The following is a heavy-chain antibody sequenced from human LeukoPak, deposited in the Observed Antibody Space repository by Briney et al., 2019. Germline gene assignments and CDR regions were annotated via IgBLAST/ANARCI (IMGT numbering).Heavy chain of an antibody. CDR1: GGSISSHY. V-gene: IGHV4-59*11. J-gene: IGHJ4*02. CDR3: ARLVVAATWTFDY. CDR2: IYYSGST. D-gene: IGHD2-15*01. Sequence: PSETLSLTCTVSGGSISSHYRSWIRQPPGKGLEWIGYIYYSGSTNYNPSLKSRVTISVDTSKNQFSLKLSSVTAADTAVYYCARLVVAATWTFDYWGQGTLVTVSS.